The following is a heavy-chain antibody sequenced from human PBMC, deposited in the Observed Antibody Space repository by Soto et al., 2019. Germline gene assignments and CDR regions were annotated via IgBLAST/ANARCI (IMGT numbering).Heavy chain of an antibody. CDR3: ASLLLRGDYDYVWGSYRYYYYGMDV. CDR1: GGSISSGDYY. Sequence: QVQLQESGPGLVKPSQTLSLTCTVSGGSISSGDYYWSWIRQPPGKGLEWIGYIYYSGSTYYNPSLKSRVTRSVDTSKNQFSRKLSSVTAADTAVYYCASLLLRGDYDYVWGSYRYYYYGMDVWGQGTTVTVSS. CDR2: IYYSGST. J-gene: IGHJ6*02. D-gene: IGHD3-16*02. V-gene: IGHV4-30-4*01.